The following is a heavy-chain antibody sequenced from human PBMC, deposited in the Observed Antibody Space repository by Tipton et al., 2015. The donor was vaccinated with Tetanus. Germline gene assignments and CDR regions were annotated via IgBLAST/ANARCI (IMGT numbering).Heavy chain of an antibody. D-gene: IGHD6-13*01. CDR3: ARDGYSSSWYSIGMDV. Sequence: SLRLSCAASGFTFDDYAMHWVRQAPGKGLEWVANIKQDGSEKYYVDSVKGRFTISRDNAKNSLYLQMNSLRAEDTAVYYCARDGYSSSWYSIGMDVWGQGTTVTVSS. CDR1: GFTFDDYA. J-gene: IGHJ6*02. CDR2: IKQDGSEK. V-gene: IGHV3-7*01.